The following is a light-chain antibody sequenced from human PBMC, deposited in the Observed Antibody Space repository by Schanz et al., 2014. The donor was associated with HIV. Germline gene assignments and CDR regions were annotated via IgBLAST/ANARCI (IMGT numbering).Light chain of an antibody. CDR2: KTS. J-gene: IGKJ2*01. V-gene: IGKV1-5*03. CDR1: QSIGSW. CDR3: QQSHNSPYT. Sequence: DIQMTQSPSTLSASVGDRVTITCRASQSIGSWLAWYQQRPGEAPKLLIYKTSGLESGVPSRFSGSGSGTEFTLTINSLQPDDFATYFCQQSHNSPYTFGQGTKLET.